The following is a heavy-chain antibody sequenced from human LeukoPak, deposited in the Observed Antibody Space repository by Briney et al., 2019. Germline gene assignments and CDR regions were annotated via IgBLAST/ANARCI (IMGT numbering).Heavy chain of an antibody. Sequence: GGSLTLSCAASGFTFSSFAMSWVRQAPGKGLEWVSAISGSGGSTYYADSVKGRFTISRDNSKNTLYLQMNSLRAEDTAVYYCAKDRKDPTYYFDYWGQGTLVTVSS. V-gene: IGHV3-23*01. J-gene: IGHJ4*02. CDR3: AKDRKDPTYYFDY. CDR2: ISGSGGST. CDR1: GFTFSSFA.